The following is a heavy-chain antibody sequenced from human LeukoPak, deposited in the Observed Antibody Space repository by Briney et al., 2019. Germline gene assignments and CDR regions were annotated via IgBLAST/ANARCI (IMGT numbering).Heavy chain of an antibody. CDR3: AKDPRVGSRVATPCH. Sequence: GGSLRLSCAASGFTFTSYAMSWVRQAPGKGLEWVSAISGSGGSTYYADSVKGRFTISGDNSKSTLFLQMNSLRAEDTAVYYCAKDPRVGSRVATPCHWGQGTLVTVSS. D-gene: IGHD5-24*01. V-gene: IGHV3-23*01. CDR2: ISGSGGST. J-gene: IGHJ4*02. CDR1: GFTFTSYA.